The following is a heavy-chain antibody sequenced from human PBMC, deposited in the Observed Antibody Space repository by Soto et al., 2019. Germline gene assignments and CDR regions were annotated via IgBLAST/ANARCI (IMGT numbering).Heavy chain of an antibody. V-gene: IGHV3-30*03. CDR1: GFTFSSYG. Sequence: QVQLVEAGGGVVQPGRSLRLSCAASGFTFSSYGMHWVRQAPGKGLEWGAVISYDGSNKYYADSVKGRFTISRDNSKNTLYLQMNSLRAEYTAVYYCSSTRRDYWGQGTLVTVSS. CDR3: SSTRRDY. D-gene: IGHD1-26*01. J-gene: IGHJ4*02. CDR2: ISYDGSNK.